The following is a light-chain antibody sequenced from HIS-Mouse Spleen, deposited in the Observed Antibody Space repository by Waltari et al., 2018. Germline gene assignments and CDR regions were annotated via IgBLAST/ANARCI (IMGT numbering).Light chain of an antibody. CDR1: QSVSSY. Sequence: EIVLTQSPATLSLSPGERATLSCRASQSVSSYLAWYQQKPGQAPRLLIYDASNSATGIPARFSCSGSGTDFTLTISSLEPEDFAVYYCQQRSNWLTFGGGTKVEIK. J-gene: IGKJ4*01. CDR2: DAS. CDR3: QQRSNWLT. V-gene: IGKV3-11*01.